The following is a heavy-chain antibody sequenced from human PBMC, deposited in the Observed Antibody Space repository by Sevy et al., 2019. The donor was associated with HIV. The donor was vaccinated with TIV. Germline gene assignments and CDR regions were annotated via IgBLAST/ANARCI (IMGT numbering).Heavy chain of an antibody. Sequence: GGSLRLSCAASRFTVNNNYMNWVRQAPGKGLEWISSISSSSAAIYYADSVKGRFTISRDNAKNSLYLQMNSLRDEDTAVYYSASRSQCSNGVCPFDYWGQGTLVTVSS. CDR1: RFTVNNNY. CDR3: ASRSQCSNGVCPFDY. V-gene: IGHV3-21*01. CDR2: ISSSSAAI. J-gene: IGHJ4*02. D-gene: IGHD2-8*01.